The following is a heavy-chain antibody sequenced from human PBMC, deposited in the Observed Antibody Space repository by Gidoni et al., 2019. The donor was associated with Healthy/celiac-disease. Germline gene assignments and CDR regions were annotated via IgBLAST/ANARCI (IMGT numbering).Heavy chain of an antibody. Sequence: QVQLVQSGAEVKKPGASVKVSCTASGYTFTSYGISWVRQAPGQGLEWMGWISAYNGNTNCAQKLQGRVTMTTDTSTSTAYMELRSLRSDDTAVYYCARDLAELWFGELLDPFDYWGQGTLVTVSS. J-gene: IGHJ4*02. CDR2: ISAYNGNT. CDR3: ARDLAELWFGELLDPFDY. V-gene: IGHV1-18*01. CDR1: GYTFTSYG. D-gene: IGHD3-10*01.